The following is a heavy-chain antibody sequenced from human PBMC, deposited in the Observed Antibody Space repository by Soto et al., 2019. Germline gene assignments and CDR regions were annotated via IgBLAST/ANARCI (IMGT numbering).Heavy chain of an antibody. Sequence: QVQLVQSGAEEKQPGASVKVSCKASGYSFSNNYVVWVRQAPGQGLEWMGVINPAGGSTTYAQKFPVRVSTTRDTSTTTVYIQLTSLRSGDTVVFYCGRVYRTYYGALTGLWGGHFGSWGQGTQVTVSS. CDR3: GRVYRTYYGALTGLWGGHFGS. V-gene: IGHV1-46*03. CDR1: GYSFSNNY. J-gene: IGHJ4*02. D-gene: IGHD3-9*01. CDR2: INPAGGST.